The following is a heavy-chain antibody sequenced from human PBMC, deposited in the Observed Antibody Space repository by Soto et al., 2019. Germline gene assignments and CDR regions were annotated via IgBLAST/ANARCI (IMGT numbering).Heavy chain of an antibody. CDR2: VNSFVSMS. CDR3: ASRYGSGYPDFDS. Sequence: QVQLVQSGAEVKRPGSSVKVSCKASGDTFNFYSINWVRQAPALGLESVGRVNSFVSMSNYAQKFQGRLTITADKSTSTAYVELSRRSSEAAAIYYCASRYGSGYPDFDSWGQGALVTVSS. V-gene: IGHV1-69*02. CDR1: GDTFNFYS. J-gene: IGHJ4*02. D-gene: IGHD3-10*01.